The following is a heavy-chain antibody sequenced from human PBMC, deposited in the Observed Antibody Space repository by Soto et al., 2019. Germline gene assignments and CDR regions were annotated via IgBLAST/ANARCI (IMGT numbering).Heavy chain of an antibody. CDR2: IYDSGST. CDR3: ARRERAAGTDWWFDP. J-gene: IGHJ5*02. Sequence: PSETLCLTSTVSGGSISSSSFHWGWIRQHPGKGLEWIGSIYDSGSTYYTPSLKSRVTISVDTSKNQFSLKLSSVTAADPALYYCARRERAAGTDWWFDPWXQGTLVT. D-gene: IGHD6-13*01. V-gene: IGHV4-39*01. CDR1: GGSISSSSFH.